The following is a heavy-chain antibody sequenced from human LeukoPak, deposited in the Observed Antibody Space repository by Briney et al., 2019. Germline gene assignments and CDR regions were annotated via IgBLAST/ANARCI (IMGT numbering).Heavy chain of an antibody. D-gene: IGHD3-22*01. CDR2: ISGSGGST. Sequence: GGSLRLSCAASGFTFSSYAMSWVRQAPGKGLEWVSAISGSGGSTYYADSVKGRFTISRDNSKNTLYLQMNSLRAEDTAVYYCAKLLEAYYYDSSGYYYDYWGQGALGTVSS. V-gene: IGHV3-23*01. CDR1: GFTFSSYA. J-gene: IGHJ4*02. CDR3: AKLLEAYYYDSSGYYYDY.